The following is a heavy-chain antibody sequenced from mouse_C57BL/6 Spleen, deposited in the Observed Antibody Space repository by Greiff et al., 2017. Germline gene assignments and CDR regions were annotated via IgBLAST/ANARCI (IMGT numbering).Heavy chain of an antibody. V-gene: IGHV1-59*01. J-gene: IGHJ3*01. D-gene: IGHD1-1*01. CDR3: ASGLGSITTVEWFAY. Sequence: QVQLQQPGAELVRPGTSVKLSCKASGYTFTSYWMHWVKQRPGQGLEWIGVIDPSDSYTNYNQKFKGKATLTVDTSSSTAYMQLSSLTSEDSAVYYCASGLGSITTVEWFAYWGQGTLVTVSA. CDR2: IDPSDSYT. CDR1: GYTFTSYW.